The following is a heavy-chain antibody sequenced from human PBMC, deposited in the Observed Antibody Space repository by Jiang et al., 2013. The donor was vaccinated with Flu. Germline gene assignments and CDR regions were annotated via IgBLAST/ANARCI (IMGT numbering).Heavy chain of an antibody. V-gene: IGHV3-73*01. CDR2: IRSKANSYAT. J-gene: IGHJ4*02. CDR1: GFTFSGSA. CDR3: IPTRTPVASYYFDY. Sequence: QLVESGGGLVQPGGSLKLSCAASGFTFSGSAMHWVRQASGKGLEWVGRIRSKANSYATAYAASVKGRFTISRDDSKNTAYLQMNSLKTEDTAVYYCIPTRTPVASYYFDYWGQGTLVTVSS. D-gene: IGHD6-19*01.